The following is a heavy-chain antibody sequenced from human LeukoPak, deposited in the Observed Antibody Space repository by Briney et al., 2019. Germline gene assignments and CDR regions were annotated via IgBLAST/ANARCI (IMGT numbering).Heavy chain of an antibody. J-gene: IGHJ4*02. V-gene: IGHV3-43*02. CDR2: ISGDGGST. CDR3: ARGPYYFDY. Sequence: TGGSLRLSCAASRFTFDDYAMHWVRQAPGKGLEWVSLISGDGGSTYYADSVKGRFTVSRDNAKNSLYLQMNSLRDEDTAVYYCARGPYYFDYWGQGTLVTVSS. CDR1: RFTFDDYA.